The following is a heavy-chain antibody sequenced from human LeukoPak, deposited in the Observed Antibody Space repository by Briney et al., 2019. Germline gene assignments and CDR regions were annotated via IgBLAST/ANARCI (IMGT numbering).Heavy chain of an antibody. Sequence: LSGGSLRLSCAASGFTVSSNYMSWVRQAPGKGLEWVSVIYSGGSTYYADSVKGRFTISRDNSKNTLYLQMNSLRAEDTAVYYCARDRPFGSGSYYNQGKGGQGTLVTVSS. CDR1: GFTVSSNY. CDR2: IYSGGST. V-gene: IGHV3-66*01. D-gene: IGHD3-10*01. CDR3: ARDRPFGSGSYYNQGK. J-gene: IGHJ4*02.